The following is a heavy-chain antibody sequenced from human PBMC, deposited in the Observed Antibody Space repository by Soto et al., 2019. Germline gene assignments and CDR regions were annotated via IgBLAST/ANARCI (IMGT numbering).Heavy chain of an antibody. D-gene: IGHD3-22*01. Sequence: QVQLQESGPGLVKPSQTLSLTCTVSGGSISSGDYYWSWLRQPPGKVLEWIANIYYSGTTNYNPSLRSRLTISIDTSRNQFSLKLSSVIVADTAVYYCARAPTYYYDVTDSLHVFDIWGQGTMVTVSS. V-gene: IGHV4-30-4*01. CDR2: IYYSGTT. J-gene: IGHJ3*02. CDR3: ARAPTYYYDVTDSLHVFDI. CDR1: GGSISSGDYY.